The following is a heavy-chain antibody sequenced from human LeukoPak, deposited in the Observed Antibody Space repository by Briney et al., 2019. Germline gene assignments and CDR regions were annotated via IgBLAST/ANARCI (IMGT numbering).Heavy chain of an antibody. V-gene: IGHV4-59*01. CDR1: GGSISTYY. Sequence: SETLSLTCTVSGGSISTYYWSWIRQPPGKGLEWIGYIYYGGSTNYNPSLKSRVTISVDTSKNQFSLKLSSVTAADTAMYYCARGSSRAASKRFGMDVWGQGTTVTVSS. D-gene: IGHD6-6*01. J-gene: IGHJ6*02. CDR3: ARGSSRAASKRFGMDV. CDR2: IYYGGST.